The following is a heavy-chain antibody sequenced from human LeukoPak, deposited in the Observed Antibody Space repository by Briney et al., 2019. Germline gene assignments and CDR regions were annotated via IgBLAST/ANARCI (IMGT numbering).Heavy chain of an antibody. D-gene: IGHD3-10*01. V-gene: IGHV3-23*01. Sequence: PGGSLRLSCAASGFTFSGYWIHWVRQAPGKGLEWVSGMSGSGKTTYYADSAKGRITISRDNSRNTLYLQMNSLTVEDTAVYYCAKDGGLIRGASDSWGQGTVVTVSS. CDR1: GFTFSGYW. J-gene: IGHJ4*02. CDR3: AKDGGLIRGASDS. CDR2: MSGSGKTT.